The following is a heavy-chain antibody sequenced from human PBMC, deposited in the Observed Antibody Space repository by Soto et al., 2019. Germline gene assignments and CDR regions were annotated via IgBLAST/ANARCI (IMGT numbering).Heavy chain of an antibody. CDR1: GGSISSSSYY. CDR3: ARTAMVTSIDY. D-gene: IGHD5-18*01. Sequence: QLQLQESGPGLVKPSETLSLTCTVSGGSISSSSYYWGWIRQPPGKGLEWIGSIYYSGSTYYNPSLKSRVTISVETSKNQFSLKLSSVTAADTAVYYCARTAMVTSIDYWGQGTLVTVSS. J-gene: IGHJ4*02. V-gene: IGHV4-39*01. CDR2: IYYSGST.